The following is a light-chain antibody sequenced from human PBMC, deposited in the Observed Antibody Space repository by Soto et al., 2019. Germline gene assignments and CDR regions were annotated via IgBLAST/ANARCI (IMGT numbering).Light chain of an antibody. Sequence: QAVVTQAPSASGTPGQRVTISCSGSSSNIGSNTVSWYQQVPGTAPKLLIYSNDQRPSGVPDRFSGSKSGTSASLAIGGLQSEDEADYYCAAWYGSLNGWVCGGGTKLTVL. CDR2: SND. CDR3: AAWYGSLNGWV. V-gene: IGLV1-44*01. J-gene: IGLJ2*01. CDR1: SSNIGSNT.